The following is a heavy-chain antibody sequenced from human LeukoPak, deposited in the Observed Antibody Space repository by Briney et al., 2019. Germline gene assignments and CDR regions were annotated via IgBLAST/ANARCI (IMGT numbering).Heavy chain of an antibody. CDR1: GYAFTSQY. V-gene: IGHV1-46*01. CDR2: INPSGGST. J-gene: IGHJ4*02. D-gene: IGHD6-19*01. CDR3: ARHSVVYSSGWNYFDY. Sequence: ASVKVSCKASGYAFTSQYMHWLRQAPGQGLEWMGIINPSGGSTNYAQKFQGRVTMTREMSTSTVYMELSSLRSEDTAVYYCARHSVVYSSGWNYFDYWGQGTLVTVSS.